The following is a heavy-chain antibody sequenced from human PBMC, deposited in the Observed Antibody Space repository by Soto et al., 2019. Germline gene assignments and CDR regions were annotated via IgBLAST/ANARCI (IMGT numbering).Heavy chain of an antibody. CDR1: GFTFDDYA. CDR2: ISWDGGST. V-gene: IGHV3-43D*04. Sequence: PGGSLRLSCAASGFTFDDYAMHWVRQAPGKGLEWVSLISWDGGSTYYADSVKGRFTISRDNSKNSLYLQMNSLRAEDTALYYCAKDIRPLLSDYYYGMDVWGQGTTVTV. CDR3: AKDIRPLLSDYYYGMDV. D-gene: IGHD1-26*01. J-gene: IGHJ6*02.